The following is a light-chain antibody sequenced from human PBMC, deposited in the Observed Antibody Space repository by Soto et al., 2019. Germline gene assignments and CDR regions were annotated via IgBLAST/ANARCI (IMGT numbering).Light chain of an antibody. V-gene: IGLV2-11*01. J-gene: IGLJ3*02. CDR2: DVN. CDR3: CSYAGSYTVM. Sequence: QSALTQPRSVSGSPGQSVTISCNGTSSDVGDYNYVSWYQHHPGKAPKFMIYDVNKRPSGVPDRFSGSKSGNTASLTISGLQAEDESDYYCCSYAGSYTVMFGGGTKLTVL. CDR1: SSDVGDYNY.